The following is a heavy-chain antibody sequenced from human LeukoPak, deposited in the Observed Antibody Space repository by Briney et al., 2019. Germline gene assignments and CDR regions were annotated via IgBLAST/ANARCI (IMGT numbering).Heavy chain of an antibody. D-gene: IGHD2-15*01. CDR2: ISNNGGYT. CDR3: AKQLGYCSDGSCYFPY. V-gene: IGHV3-23*01. Sequence: GGSLGLSCAASGFTFSSSAMSWVRQAPGKGLEWVSAISNNGGYTYYADSVQGRFTISRDNSKSTLCLQMNSLRAEDTAVYYCAKQLGYCSDGSCYFPYWGQGTLVTVSS. CDR1: GFTFSSSA. J-gene: IGHJ4*02.